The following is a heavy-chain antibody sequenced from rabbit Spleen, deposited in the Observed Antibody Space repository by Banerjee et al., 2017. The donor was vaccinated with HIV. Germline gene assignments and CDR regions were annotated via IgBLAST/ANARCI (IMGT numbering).Heavy chain of an antibody. CDR2: IYASSSGTT. CDR3: TRDDGSGHYIDGYLNL. Sequence: QQQLVESGGGPVQPEGSLTLTCKASGVSFSGGHYMCWIRQAPGKGLEWIGCIYASSSGTTYYASWAKGRFTISKASSTTVTLQMTSLTAADTATYFCTRDDGSGHYIDGYLNLWGPGTLVTVS. V-gene: IGHV1S45*01. D-gene: IGHD1-1*01. J-gene: IGHJ4*01. CDR1: GVSFSGGHY.